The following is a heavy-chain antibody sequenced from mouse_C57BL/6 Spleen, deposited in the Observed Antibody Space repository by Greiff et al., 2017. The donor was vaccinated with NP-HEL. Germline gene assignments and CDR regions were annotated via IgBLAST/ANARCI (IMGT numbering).Heavy chain of an antibody. CDR3: AIFITTGDFDY. J-gene: IGHJ2*01. CDR2: IDPSDSET. D-gene: IGHD1-1*01. V-gene: IGHV1-52*01. Sequence: QVQLQQPGAELVRPGSSVKLSCKASGYTFTSYWMHWVKQRPIQGLEWIGNIDPSDSETHYNQKFKDKATLTVDKSSSTAYMQLSSLTSEDSAVYYCAIFITTGDFDYWGQGTTLTVSS. CDR1: GYTFTSYW.